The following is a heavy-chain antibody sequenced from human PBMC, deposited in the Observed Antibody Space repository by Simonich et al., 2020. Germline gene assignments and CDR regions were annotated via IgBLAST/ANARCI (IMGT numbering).Heavy chain of an antibody. CDR2: INPNSGGT. D-gene: IGHD2-2*01. CDR1: GYTFTGYY. J-gene: IGHJ3*02. Sequence: QVQLVQSGAEVKKPGASVKVSCKASGYTFTGYYMHWVRQAPGKGHDWMGRINPNSGGTNDEQKVKGRGTRTRETSISTAYMELSRLRSDDTAVYYCARDTLLGYCSSTSCYDAFDIWGQGTMVTVSS. V-gene: IGHV1-2*06. CDR3: ARDTLLGYCSSTSCYDAFDI.